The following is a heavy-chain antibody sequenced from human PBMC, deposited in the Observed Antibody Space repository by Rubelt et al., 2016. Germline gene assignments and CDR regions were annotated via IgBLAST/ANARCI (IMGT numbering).Heavy chain of an antibody. CDR1: GGTFSSYT. Sequence: QVHLLQSGAEVKKSGSSVKVSCKVSGGTFSSYTLTWVRQAPGQGLEWMGWINAGNDNTKYSQKFQGRVTITRDTSASIAYMELSSLGSEDTAVYYCARDKSLADWGQGTLVTVSS. CDR2: INAGNDNT. V-gene: IGHV1-3*01. CDR3: ARDKSLAD. J-gene: IGHJ4*02.